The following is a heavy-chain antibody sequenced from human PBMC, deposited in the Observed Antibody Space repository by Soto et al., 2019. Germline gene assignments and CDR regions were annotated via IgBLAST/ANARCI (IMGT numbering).Heavy chain of an antibody. CDR1: GFTFNSFA. J-gene: IGHJ5*02. Sequence: QVHLVESGGGVVQPGRSLRLSCAASGFTFNSFAMHWVRQAPGKGLEWVAVISYHGSNKHYADSVEGRFTIPRDNSKNTLYLQLNSLRGEDTAVYYCTREGTGDFWSRFDDWGQGTLVTVPS. V-gene: IGHV3-30-3*01. CDR2: ISYHGSNK. D-gene: IGHD3-3*01. CDR3: TREGTGDFWSRFDD.